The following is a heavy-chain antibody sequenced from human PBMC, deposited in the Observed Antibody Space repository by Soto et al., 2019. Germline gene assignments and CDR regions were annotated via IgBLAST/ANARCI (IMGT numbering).Heavy chain of an antibody. V-gene: IGHV1-3*01. CDR3: ARGPIVVVPFAFDI. J-gene: IGHJ3*02. CDR2: INAGNGNT. CDR1: GYTFTDYF. D-gene: IGHD3-22*01. Sequence: ASVKVSCKASGYTFTDYFMNWMRQAPGQRLEWMGWINAGNGNTKYSQKLQGRVTITRDTSASTAYMQLSSLRSEDTAVYYCARGPIVVVPFAFDIWGQGTMVTVSS.